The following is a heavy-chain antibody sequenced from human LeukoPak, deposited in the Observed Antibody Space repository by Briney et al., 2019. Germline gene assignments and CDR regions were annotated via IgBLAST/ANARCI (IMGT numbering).Heavy chain of an antibody. CDR2: IYYSGST. Sequence: SETLSLTCTVSGGSISSGDYYWSWIRQPPGKGLEWIGYIYYSGSTYYNPSLKSRVTISVDTSKNQFSLKLSSVTAADTAVYYCARVTRFGELFIWFDPWGQGTLVTVSS. CDR3: ARVTRFGELFIWFDP. D-gene: IGHD3-10*01. CDR1: GGSISSGDYY. V-gene: IGHV4-30-4*08. J-gene: IGHJ5*02.